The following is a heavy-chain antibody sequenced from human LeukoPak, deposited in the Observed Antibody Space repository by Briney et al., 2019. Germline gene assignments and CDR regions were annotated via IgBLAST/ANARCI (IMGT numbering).Heavy chain of an antibody. CDR1: GFTFSSSA. V-gene: IGHV3-23*01. CDR2: ISNNGGYT. D-gene: IGHD2-2*02. CDR3: TKHSAISTPGRAFAS. J-gene: IGHJ5*01. Sequence: GGSLRLSCAASGFTFSSSAMSWVRQAPGKGLEWVSAISNNGGYTYYADSVQGRFTISRDNSKSTLCLQMNSLRAEDTAVYYCTKHSAISTPGRAFASWGQGTLVTVSS.